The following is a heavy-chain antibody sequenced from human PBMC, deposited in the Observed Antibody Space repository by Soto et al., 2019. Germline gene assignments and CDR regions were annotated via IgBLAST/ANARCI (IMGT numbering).Heavy chain of an antibody. CDR3: ARGYRGTTMAKGGYWFDP. D-gene: IGHD1-1*01. CDR2: IHHSGDT. Sequence: SETLSLTCTVSGGSIRSSSYTWGWIRQPLGKGLEWIGTIHHSGDTYYNPSLRSRVTISVDTSTNQFSLELSSVTAADTAVFYCARGYRGTTMAKGGYWFDPWGQGTLVTVSS. J-gene: IGHJ5*02. CDR1: GGSIRSSSYT. V-gene: IGHV4-39*02.